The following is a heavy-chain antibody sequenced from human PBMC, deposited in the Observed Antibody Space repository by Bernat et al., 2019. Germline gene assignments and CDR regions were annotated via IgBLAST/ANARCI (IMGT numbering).Heavy chain of an antibody. D-gene: IGHD6-13*01. CDR1: GGSISSSSYY. Sequence: QLQLQVSGPGLVKPSETLSLTCTVSGGSISSSSYYWGWIRQPPGKGLEWIGSIYYSGSTYYNPSLKSRVTISVDTSKNQFSLKLSSVTAADTAVYYCARGAAASNGVSDYWGQGTLVTVSS. CDR2: IYYSGST. CDR3: ARGAAASNGVSDY. V-gene: IGHV4-39*01. J-gene: IGHJ4*02.